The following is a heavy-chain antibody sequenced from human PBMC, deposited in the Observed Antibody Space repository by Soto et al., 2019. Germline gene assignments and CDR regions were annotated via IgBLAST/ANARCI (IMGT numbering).Heavy chain of an antibody. Sequence: QVQLVESGGGVVQPGRSLRLSCAASGFIFSNYGMHWVRQAPGKGLEWVAVIWYDGSNKYYADSVKGRFTISRDNSKNTMVLQMNSLRAEDTAVYYCARDDIPGRAVAIYGMDVWGQGTTVTVS. CDR3: ARDDIPGRAVAIYGMDV. CDR2: IWYDGSNK. V-gene: IGHV3-33*01. J-gene: IGHJ6*02. CDR1: GFIFSNYG. D-gene: IGHD6-19*01.